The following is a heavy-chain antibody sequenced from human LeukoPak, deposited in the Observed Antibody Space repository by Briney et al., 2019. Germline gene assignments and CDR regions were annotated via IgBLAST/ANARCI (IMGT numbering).Heavy chain of an antibody. Sequence: TPSETLSLTCTVSGGSISSYYWSWIRQPPGKGLEWIGYIYYSGSTNYNPSLKSRVTISVDTSKNQFSLKLSSVTAADTAVYYCARDVLVARTDAFDIWGQGTMVTVSS. D-gene: IGHD2-21*01. CDR2: IYYSGST. V-gene: IGHV4-59*01. J-gene: IGHJ3*02. CDR1: GGSISSYY. CDR3: ARDVLVARTDAFDI.